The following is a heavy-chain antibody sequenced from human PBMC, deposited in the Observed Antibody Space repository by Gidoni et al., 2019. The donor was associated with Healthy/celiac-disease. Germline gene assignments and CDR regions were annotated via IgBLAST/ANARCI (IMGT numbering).Heavy chain of an antibody. D-gene: IGHD3-9*01. CDR2: IIPIFGTA. J-gene: IGHJ4*02. CDR3: ARDVPNTAYDILTGSVFGY. CDR1: AVTFSSYA. V-gene: IGHV1-69*06. Sequence: QVMLMPYGAEVKKPGSSVKVSCTASAVTFSSYAISWVRQAPGQGLEWMGGIIPIFGTANYAQKFQGRVTITADKSTSTAYMELSSLRSEDTAVYYCARDVPNTAYDILTGSVFGYWGQGTLVTVSS.